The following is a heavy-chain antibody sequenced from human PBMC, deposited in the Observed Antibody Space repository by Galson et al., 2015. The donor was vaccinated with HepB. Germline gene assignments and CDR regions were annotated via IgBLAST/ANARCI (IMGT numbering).Heavy chain of an antibody. CDR1: GFTFSGYA. CDR2: ISYDGSNK. J-gene: IGHJ6*03. Sequence: SLRLSCAASGFTFSGYAMHWVRQAPGKGLEWVSVISYDGSNKYHEDSVKGRFTISRDNSKNTLYLQMNSLRAEDTAVYFCARDGVRAVVGSGYHYYYMDVWGKGTTVTVSS. V-gene: IGHV3-30-3*01. CDR3: ARDGVRAVVGSGYHYYYMDV. D-gene: IGHD6-19*01.